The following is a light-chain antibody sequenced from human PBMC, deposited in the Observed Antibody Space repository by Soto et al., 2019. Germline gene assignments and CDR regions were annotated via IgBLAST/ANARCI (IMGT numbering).Light chain of an antibody. Sequence: DIQMTQSPSDMSASVGDRVTITCRASQDISNFLVWFQQRPGKVPKRLMYSANRLESGVPSRFSGSGSGTEFTLTISSLQPEDFATYYCLQDSNYPRTFGQGTKVDIK. CDR3: LQDSNYPRT. V-gene: IGKV1-17*03. CDR2: SAN. J-gene: IGKJ1*01. CDR1: QDISNF.